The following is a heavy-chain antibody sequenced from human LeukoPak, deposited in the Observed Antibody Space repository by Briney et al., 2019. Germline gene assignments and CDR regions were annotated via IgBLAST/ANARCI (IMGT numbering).Heavy chain of an antibody. D-gene: IGHD3-10*01. CDR1: GFTVSSNY. CDR3: ARGGMGYYGSGNAAVEYYFDY. J-gene: IGHJ4*02. Sequence: GGSLRLSCAASGFTVSSNYMSWVRQAPGKGLEWVSVIYSGGSTYYADSVKGRFTISRDNSKNTLYLQMDSLRAEDTAVYYCARGGMGYYGSGNAAVEYYFDYWGQGTLVTVSS. CDR2: IYSGGST. V-gene: IGHV3-53*01.